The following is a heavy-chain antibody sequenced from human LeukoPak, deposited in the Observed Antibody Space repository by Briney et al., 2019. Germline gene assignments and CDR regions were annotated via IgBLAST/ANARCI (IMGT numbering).Heavy chain of an antibody. CDR1: GFSFSTYG. CDR3: ARDLGLRYGSGAYRFDP. Sequence: GGSLRLSCAAYGFSFSTYGMHRVRQAPGKRLESVAVIWYDGSHQYYADSVKGRFTISRDMSNNTLYLQMNNLRVGDTALYYCARDLGLRYGSGAYRFDPWGQGTQVIVSS. CDR2: IWYDGSHQ. J-gene: IGHJ5*02. V-gene: IGHV3-33*08. D-gene: IGHD3-10*01.